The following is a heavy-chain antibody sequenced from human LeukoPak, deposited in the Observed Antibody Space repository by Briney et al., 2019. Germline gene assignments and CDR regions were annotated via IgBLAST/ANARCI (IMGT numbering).Heavy chain of an antibody. J-gene: IGHJ4*02. CDR1: GFSLTNYG. V-gene: IGHV3-7*01. CDR2: IKQDGSEI. CDR3: AKDLGGNSVGGFDY. Sequence: PGGSLRLSCAVSGFSLTNYGMNWVRQAPGEGLEWVAKIKQDGSEINYVGSVKGRFSIFRDNAKNSLYLQMNSLRAEDTAVYYCAKDLGGNSVGGFDYWGQGTLVTVSS. D-gene: IGHD4-23*01.